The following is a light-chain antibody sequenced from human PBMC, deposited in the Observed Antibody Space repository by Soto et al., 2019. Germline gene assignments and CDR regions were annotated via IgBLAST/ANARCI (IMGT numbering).Light chain of an antibody. CDR2: AAS. CDR3: QKYNGAPLT. CDR1: QGISNS. V-gene: IGKV1-27*01. J-gene: IGKJ4*01. Sequence: DIQMTQSPSSLAASVGDRVTITCRASQGISNSLAWYQQKPGKVPGLLIYAASTLHSGVPSRFSGSGSGTYFTLTISSLQPEDVATYHCQKYNGAPLTFGGGTKVDIK.